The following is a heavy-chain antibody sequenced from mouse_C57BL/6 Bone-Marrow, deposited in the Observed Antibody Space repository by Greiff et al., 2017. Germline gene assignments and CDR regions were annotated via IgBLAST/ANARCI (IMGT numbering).Heavy chain of an antibody. D-gene: IGHD1-1*01. CDR3: TTPVVSNAMDY. CDR2: IDPENGDT. J-gene: IGHJ4*01. V-gene: IGHV14-4*01. Sequence: EVQLQQSGAELVRPGASVKLSCTASGFNIKDDYMHWVKQRPEQGLEWIGWIDPENGDTEYASKFQGKATITADTSSNTAYLQLSSLTSEDTAVYYCTTPVVSNAMDYWGQGTSVTVSS. CDR1: GFNIKDDY.